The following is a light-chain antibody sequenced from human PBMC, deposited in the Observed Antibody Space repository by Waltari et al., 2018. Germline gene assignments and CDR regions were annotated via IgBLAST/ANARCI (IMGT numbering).Light chain of an antibody. CDR2: DVS. Sequence: SALTPPRSVSGSPGHAGTIPCTGPSTDVGGFHDPSWYQQHPGKVPKLKIYDVSQRPSGIPDRFSGSKSGNTASLTISGLQAEDEADYYCCSYGGSYTWVFGGGTRLTVL. CDR3: CSYGGSYTWV. CDR1: STDVGGFHD. J-gene: IGLJ3*02. V-gene: IGLV2-11*02.